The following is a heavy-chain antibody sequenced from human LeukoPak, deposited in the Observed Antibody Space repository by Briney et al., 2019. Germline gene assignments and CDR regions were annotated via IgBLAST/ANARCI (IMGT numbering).Heavy chain of an antibody. Sequence: GGSLRLSCAASGFMFSNYGMAWVRQAPGKGLEWVSAIYLSADNIHYPDFVEGRFPISRDNSKNALYLQMNSLRVEDTAVYYCARSGYDYWYFDLWGRGTRVTVSS. CDR2: IYLSADNI. CDR1: GFMFSNYG. V-gene: IGHV3-23*05. CDR3: ARSGYDYWYFDL. J-gene: IGHJ2*01. D-gene: IGHD5-12*01.